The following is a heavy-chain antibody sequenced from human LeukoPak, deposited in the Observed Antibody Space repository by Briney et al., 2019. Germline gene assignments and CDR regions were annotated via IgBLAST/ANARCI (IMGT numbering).Heavy chain of an antibody. V-gene: IGHV4-30-4*02. CDR1: GGSISSGDYY. Sequence: PSETLSLTCTVSGGSISSGDYYWSWIRQPPGKGLEWIGYIYYSGSTYYNPSLKSRVTISVDTSKNQFSLKLNSVTAADTAVYYCARDYYDSRGEAFDIWGQGTMVTVSS. CDR3: ARDYYDSRGEAFDI. D-gene: IGHD3-22*01. J-gene: IGHJ3*02. CDR2: IYYSGST.